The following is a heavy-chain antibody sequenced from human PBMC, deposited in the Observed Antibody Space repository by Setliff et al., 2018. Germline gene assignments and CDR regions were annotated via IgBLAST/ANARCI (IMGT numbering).Heavy chain of an antibody. J-gene: IGHJ6*02. CDR2: IGAYNGNT. Sequence: GASVKVSCKASGYTFTNYGVTWVRQAPGQGLEWMGWIGAYNGNTYNAHKFQGRVTMTSDTSTSTAYMELSSLRSEDTAVYYCASSIVVVAGALYGEYYYYGMDVWGQGTTVTVSS. CDR3: ASSIVVVAGALYGEYYYYGMDV. V-gene: IGHV1-18*01. CDR1: GYTFTNYG. D-gene: IGHD2-2*01.